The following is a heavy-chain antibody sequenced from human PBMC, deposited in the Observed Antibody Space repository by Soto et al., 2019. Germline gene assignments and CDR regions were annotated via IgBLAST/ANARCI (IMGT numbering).Heavy chain of an antibody. D-gene: IGHD3-22*01. Sequence: GASVKVSCKASGVTFSSYAISWVRQAPGQGLEWMGGIIPIFGTANYAQKFQGRVTITADESTSTAYMELSSLRSEDTAVYYCARGYYDSSGYYQFDYWGQGTLVTVSS. J-gene: IGHJ4*02. V-gene: IGHV1-69*13. CDR3: ARGYYDSSGYYQFDY. CDR2: IIPIFGTA. CDR1: GVTFSSYA.